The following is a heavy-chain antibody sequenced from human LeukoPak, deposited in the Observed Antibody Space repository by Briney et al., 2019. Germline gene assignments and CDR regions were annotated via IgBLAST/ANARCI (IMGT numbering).Heavy chain of an antibody. CDR2: ISGSGGST. J-gene: IGHJ6*02. V-gene: IGHV3-23*01. D-gene: IGHD1-26*01. Sequence: GGSLRLSCAASGFTFSSYAMSWVRQAPGKGLEWVSAISGSGGSTYYADSVKGRFTISRDNSKNTLYLQMNSLRAEDTAVYYCAKDRYGGSYYEGYYYGMDVWGQGTTVTVSS. CDR1: GFTFSSYA. CDR3: AKDRYGGSYYEGYYYGMDV.